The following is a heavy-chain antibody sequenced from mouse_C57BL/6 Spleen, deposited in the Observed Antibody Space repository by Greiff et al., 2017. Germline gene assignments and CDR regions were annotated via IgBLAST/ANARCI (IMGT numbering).Heavy chain of an antibody. CDR1: GYAFSSSW. D-gene: IGHD1-1*01. Sequence: VQLQESGPELVKPGASVKISCKASGYAFSSSWMNWVKQRPGKGLEWIGRIYPGDGDTNYNGKFKGKATLTADKSSSTAYMQLSSLTSEDSAVYFCAREGDYYGFDYWGQGTTLTVSS. V-gene: IGHV1-82*01. CDR2: IYPGDGDT. CDR3: AREGDYYGFDY. J-gene: IGHJ2*01.